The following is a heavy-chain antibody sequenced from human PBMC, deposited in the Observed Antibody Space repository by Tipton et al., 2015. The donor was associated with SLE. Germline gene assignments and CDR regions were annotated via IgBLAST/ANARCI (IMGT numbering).Heavy chain of an antibody. V-gene: IGHV3-48*03. CDR1: GFTFRSNE. J-gene: IGHJ4*02. CDR3: ARDLGVTGGFDY. CDR2: ISGSGSAI. Sequence: SLRLSCAASGFTFRSNEMDWVRQAPGKGLEWVSYISGSGSAIYYADSVKGRFTISRDNTKNSLYLQMNSLRGEDTAVYYCARDLGVTGGFDYWGQGTLVTVSS. D-gene: IGHD1-14*01.